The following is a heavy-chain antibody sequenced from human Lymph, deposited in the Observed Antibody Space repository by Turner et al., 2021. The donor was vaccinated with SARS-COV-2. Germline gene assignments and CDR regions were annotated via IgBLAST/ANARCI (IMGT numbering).Heavy chain of an antibody. J-gene: IGHJ6*02. D-gene: IGHD3-3*01. Sequence: EVQLVESGGGLIQPGGSLRLSCAASGFTVRYNYMTWVRQAPGKGLEWVSVIYSGGSTYYADSVKGRFTISRDSSKNTLYLQMNSLRAEDTAVYYCARDLMEVGGMDVWGQGTTVTVSS. CDR3: ARDLMEVGGMDV. CDR1: GFTVRYNY. CDR2: IYSGGST. V-gene: IGHV3-53*01.